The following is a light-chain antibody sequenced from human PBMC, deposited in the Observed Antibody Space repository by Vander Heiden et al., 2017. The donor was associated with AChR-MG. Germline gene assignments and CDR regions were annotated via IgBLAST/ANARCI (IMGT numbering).Light chain of an antibody. CDR1: GIGSTS. CDR3: QVWDSRSDHPV. J-gene: IGLJ3*02. CDR2: YDT. Sequence: SFVLTPPPPVSVAPGKTARISCGGNGIGSTSVQWYQQRPGQAPMLVIYYDTDRPSGIPERFSGSKSGNTATLTISRVEAGDEADYYCQVWDSRSDHPVFGGGTKLTVL. V-gene: IGLV3-21*04.